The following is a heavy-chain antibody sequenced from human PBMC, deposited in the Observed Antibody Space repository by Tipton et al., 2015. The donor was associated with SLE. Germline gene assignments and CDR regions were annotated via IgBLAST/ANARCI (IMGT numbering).Heavy chain of an antibody. CDR1: GGSISSYY. J-gene: IGHJ3*02. V-gene: IGHV4-59*01. CDR2: IYHSGST. CDR3: AGDYTVGGEPAAFDI. D-gene: IGHD4-23*01. Sequence: TLSLTCTVSGGSISSYYWSWFRQPPGKGLEWIGCIYHSGSTNYNPSLKSRVTISVDTSKNQFSLKLSSVTAADTAVYSCAGDYTVGGEPAAFDIWGQGTMVTVSS.